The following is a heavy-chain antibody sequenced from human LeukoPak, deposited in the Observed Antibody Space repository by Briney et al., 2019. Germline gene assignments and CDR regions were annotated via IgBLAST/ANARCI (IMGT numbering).Heavy chain of an antibody. V-gene: IGHV3-23*01. CDR2: ISGSGGST. CDR1: GFTFSSYA. J-gene: IGHJ4*02. D-gene: IGHD2-2*02. Sequence: GGSLRLSCAASGFTFSSYAMSWVRQAPGKGLEWVSAISGSGGSTYYADSVKGRFTISRDNSKNTLYLQMNSLRAEDTAVYYCAKDPRKLGYRSSTSCYIWWRQGTLVTVSS. CDR3: AKDPRKLGYRSSTSCYIW.